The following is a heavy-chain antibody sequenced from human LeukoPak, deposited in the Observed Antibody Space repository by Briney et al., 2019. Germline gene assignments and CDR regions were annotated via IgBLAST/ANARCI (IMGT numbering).Heavy chain of an antibody. J-gene: IGHJ6*02. CDR2: ISSSSSTI. D-gene: IGHD3-22*01. Sequence: GGSLRLSCAASGFTFSSYSMNWVRQAPGKGLEWVSYISSSSSTIYYADSVKGRFTISRDNAKNSLYLQMNSLRAEDTAVYYCARAGYDSSGYWSYYYGMDVWGQGTTVTVSS. CDR3: ARAGYDSSGYWSYYYGMDV. CDR1: GFTFSSYS. V-gene: IGHV3-48*01.